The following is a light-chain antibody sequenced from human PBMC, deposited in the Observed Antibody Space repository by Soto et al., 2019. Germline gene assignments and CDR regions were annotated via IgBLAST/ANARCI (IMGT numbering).Light chain of an antibody. CDR3: QQSYSAPHT. CDR2: AAS. V-gene: IGKV1-39*01. J-gene: IGKJ4*01. Sequence: DIQMTQSPSSLSASVGDRVTITCRASQSISSYLNWYQQKPGKAPKLLIYAASSLQSGVPSRFSGSASGTDFTLTISTLQPEDFASYYCQQSYSAPHTFGGGTKVEIK. CDR1: QSISSY.